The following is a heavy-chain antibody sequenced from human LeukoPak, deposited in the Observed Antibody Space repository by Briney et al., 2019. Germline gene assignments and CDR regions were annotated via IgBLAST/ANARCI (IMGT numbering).Heavy chain of an antibody. CDR2: INHSGST. CDR3: ARGDDVVVVPAAIGWFDP. J-gene: IGHJ5*02. V-gene: IGHV4-34*01. CDR1: GGSFSGYY. Sequence: SETLSLTCAVDGGSFSGYYWSWIRQPPGKGLEWIGEINHSGSTNYNPSLKSRVTISVDTSKNQFSLKLSSVTAADTAVYYCARGDDVVVVPAAIGWFDPWGQGTLVTVSS. D-gene: IGHD2-2*01.